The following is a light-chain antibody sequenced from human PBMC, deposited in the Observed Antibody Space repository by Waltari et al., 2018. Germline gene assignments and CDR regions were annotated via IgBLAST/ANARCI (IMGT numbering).Light chain of an antibody. CDR3: QQYGSSPSLT. CDR1: QSVSSSY. J-gene: IGKJ4*01. Sequence: EIVLTQSPGTLSLSPGERATLSCRASQSVSSSYLAWYQQKPGQAPRLLIYCASSRATGIPDRFSGSGSGTDFTLTISRLEPEYFAVYYCQQYGSSPSLTFGGGTKVEIK. CDR2: CAS. V-gene: IGKV3-20*01.